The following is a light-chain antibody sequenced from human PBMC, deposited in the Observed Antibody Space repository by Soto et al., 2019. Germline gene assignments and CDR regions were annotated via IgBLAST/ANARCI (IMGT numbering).Light chain of an antibody. J-gene: IGLJ1*01. CDR2: EVN. Sequence: QSALTQPPSASGSPGQSVAISCTGTSRDVGASDYVSWYQQHSGKAPKLLLYEVNKRPSGVPDRFSGPKSGNTASLTVSALQADDEADYYCLSHSGSSNVLGTGTKVTVL. CDR1: SRDVGASDY. V-gene: IGLV2-8*01. CDR3: LSHSGSSNV.